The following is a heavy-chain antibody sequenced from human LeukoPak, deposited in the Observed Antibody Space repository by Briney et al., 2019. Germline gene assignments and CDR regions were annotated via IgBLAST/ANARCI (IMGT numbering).Heavy chain of an antibody. CDR3: ARLTGWSAIDY. Sequence: GGSLRLSCAASGFTFSSNGVHWVRQAPGKGLEWVAIIWYDGSKKYYADSVKGRFTISRDNSMNTLYLQMNSLRAEDTAVYYCARLTGWSAIDYWGQGTLVTVSS. CDR2: IWYDGSKK. V-gene: IGHV3-33*01. CDR1: GFTFSSNG. J-gene: IGHJ4*02. D-gene: IGHD6-19*01.